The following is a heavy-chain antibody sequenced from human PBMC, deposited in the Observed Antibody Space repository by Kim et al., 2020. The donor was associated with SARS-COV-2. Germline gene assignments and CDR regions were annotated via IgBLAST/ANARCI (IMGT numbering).Heavy chain of an antibody. D-gene: IGHD3-3*01. CDR1: GDSIASGDFY. CDR3: ARAPNDFFDF. J-gene: IGHJ4*02. V-gene: IGHV4-30-4*01. Sequence: SETLSLTCTVSGDSIASGDFYWSWIRQPPGKGLEWIGYIYYSGTTYYSPSLKSRLTISVDTSKNQFSLKLSSVIAADTAVYYCARAPNDFFDFWGQGTLVTVSS. CDR2: IYYSGTT.